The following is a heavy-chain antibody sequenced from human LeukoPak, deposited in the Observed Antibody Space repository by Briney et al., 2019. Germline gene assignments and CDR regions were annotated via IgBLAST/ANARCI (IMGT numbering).Heavy chain of an antibody. CDR1: GFTFSSYW. V-gene: IGHV3-74*01. D-gene: IGHD3-3*01. CDR3: ARVLPYYDFWSGYYTDYYYYGMDV. Sequence: GGSLRLSCAASGFTFSSYWMNWVRQAPGKGLVWVSRIASDGSSTTYADSVKGRFSISRDNAKNTLYLQMNSLRAEDTAVYYCARVLPYYDFWSGYYTDYYYYGMDVWGQGTTVTVSS. J-gene: IGHJ6*02. CDR2: IASDGSST.